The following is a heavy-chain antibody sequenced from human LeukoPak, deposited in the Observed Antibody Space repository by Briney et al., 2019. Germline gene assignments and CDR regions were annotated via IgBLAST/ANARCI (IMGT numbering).Heavy chain of an antibody. CDR2: IYYSGST. Sequence: SQTLSLTCTVSGGSISSGGEYWSWIRQPPGKGLEWIGYIYYSGSTYYNPSLKSRVTISIDTSKNQFSLKLSSVTAADTAVYYCAREAGSYFYFDYWGQGTLVTVFS. D-gene: IGHD3-10*01. CDR3: AREAGSYFYFDY. CDR1: GGSISSGGEY. J-gene: IGHJ4*02. V-gene: IGHV4-30-4*08.